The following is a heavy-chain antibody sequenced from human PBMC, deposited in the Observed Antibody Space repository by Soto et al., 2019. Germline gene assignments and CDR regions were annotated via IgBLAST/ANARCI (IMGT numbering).Heavy chain of an antibody. V-gene: IGHV4-34*01. D-gene: IGHD6-19*01. CDR2: INHSGST. Sequence: SETLSLTCTFSGGSFSGYYWSLIRQPPGKGLEWIGEINHSGSTNYNPSLKSRVTISVDTSKNQFSLKLSSVTAADTAVYYCGRAHRYSSGWYAIDYWGQGTLVTVSS. J-gene: IGHJ4*02. CDR3: GRAHRYSSGWYAIDY. CDR1: GGSFSGYY.